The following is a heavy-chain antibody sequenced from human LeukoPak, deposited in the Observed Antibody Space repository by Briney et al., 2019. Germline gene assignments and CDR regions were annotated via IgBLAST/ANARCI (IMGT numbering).Heavy chain of an antibody. CDR3: ASSLITIYGPGDY. CDR1: GYTFTGYY. D-gene: IGHD3-16*01. V-gene: IGHV1-8*02. CDR2: MNPNSGNT. J-gene: IGHJ4*02. Sequence: ASVKVSCKASGYTFTGYYMHWVRQATGQGLEWMGWMNPNSGNTGYAQKFQGRVTMTRNTSISTAYMELSSLRSEDTAVYYCASSLITIYGPGDYWGQGTLVTVSS.